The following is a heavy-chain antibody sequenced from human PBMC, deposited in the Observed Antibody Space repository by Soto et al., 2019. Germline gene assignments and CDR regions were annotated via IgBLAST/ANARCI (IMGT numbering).Heavy chain of an antibody. Sequence: EVQLLESGGGLVQPGGSLRLSCAASGFTFSSFAMNWVRQAPGTGLEWVSAISGSSGHTYYADSVKGRFIISRDNSKNTLYLQMDSLSADDTAVYYCARGPSEYIWGSYLRYCDSWGQGSLVTVSS. CDR3: ARGPSEYIWGSYLRYCDS. J-gene: IGHJ4*02. CDR1: GFTFSSFA. D-gene: IGHD3-16*02. V-gene: IGHV3-23*01. CDR2: ISGSSGHT.